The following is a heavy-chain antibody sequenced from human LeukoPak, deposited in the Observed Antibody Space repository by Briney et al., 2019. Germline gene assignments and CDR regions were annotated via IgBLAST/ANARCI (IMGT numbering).Heavy chain of an antibody. CDR3: AREDHILTGDYRLDY. CDR1: GGTFSSYA. D-gene: IGHD3-9*01. V-gene: IGHV1-69*05. CDR2: IIPIFGTA. Sequence: SVKVSCKASGGTFSSYAIIWVRQAPGQGLEWMGGIIPIFGTANYAQKFQGRVTITTDESTSTAYMELSSLRSEDTAVYYCAREDHILTGDYRLDYWGQGTLVTVSS. J-gene: IGHJ4*02.